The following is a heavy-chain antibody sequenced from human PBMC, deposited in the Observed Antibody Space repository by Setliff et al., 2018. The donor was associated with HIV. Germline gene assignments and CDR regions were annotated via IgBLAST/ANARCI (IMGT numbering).Heavy chain of an antibody. Sequence: PSETLSLTCIVSGGSINSYYWSWIRQPAGKGLEWIGRIYTDENTNYNPSLKSRVTVSADTSKNQFSLKLTSVTAADTAVYYCARGDPFTDFDSWGQGTLVTVS. CDR2: IYTDENT. J-gene: IGHJ4*02. CDR1: GGSINSYY. D-gene: IGHD3-16*01. V-gene: IGHV4-4*07. CDR3: ARGDPFTDFDS.